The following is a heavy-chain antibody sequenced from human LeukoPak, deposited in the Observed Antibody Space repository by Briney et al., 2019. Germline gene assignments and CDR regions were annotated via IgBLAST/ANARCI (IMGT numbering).Heavy chain of an antibody. D-gene: IGHD3-3*01. Sequence: ASVKVSCKASGYTFTSYGISWVRQAPGQGLEWMGWISAYNGNTNYAQKLQGRVTMTTDTSTSTAYMELRSLRSDDTAVYYCARGQDYYDFWSGFDYWGQGTLATVSS. CDR2: ISAYNGNT. V-gene: IGHV1-18*01. CDR3: ARGQDYYDFWSGFDY. CDR1: GYTFTSYG. J-gene: IGHJ4*02.